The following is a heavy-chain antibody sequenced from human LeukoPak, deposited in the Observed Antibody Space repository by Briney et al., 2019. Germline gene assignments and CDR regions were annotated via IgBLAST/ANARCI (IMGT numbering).Heavy chain of an antibody. CDR1: GGTFSSYA. Sequence: SVKVSCKASGGTFSSYAISWVRQAPGQGLEWMGGIIPIFGTANYAQKFQGRVTITTDESTSTAYMELSSLRSEDTVVYYCARGRDGDYYYYYMDVWGKGTTVTVSS. CDR2: IIPIFGTA. CDR3: ARGRDGDYYYYYMDV. J-gene: IGHJ6*03. V-gene: IGHV1-69*05. D-gene: IGHD3-10*01.